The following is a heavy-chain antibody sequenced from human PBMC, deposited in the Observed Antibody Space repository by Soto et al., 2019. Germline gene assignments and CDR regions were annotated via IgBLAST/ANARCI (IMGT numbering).Heavy chain of an antibody. J-gene: IGHJ4*02. CDR3: ARDFCPVPNCYDL. CDR1: GFTFSNYG. D-gene: IGHD3-3*01. CDR2: IDYNEINK. Sequence: QEQLVESGGGVVQPGRSLRLSCVASGFTFSNYGMHWVRQAPGKGLEWVAGIDYNEINKSYIDPLKVRFTISRDQFKNTLYLHMNRLRAEDTAVYYFARDFCPVPNCYDLWGQGVLGTVAS. V-gene: IGHV3-33*01.